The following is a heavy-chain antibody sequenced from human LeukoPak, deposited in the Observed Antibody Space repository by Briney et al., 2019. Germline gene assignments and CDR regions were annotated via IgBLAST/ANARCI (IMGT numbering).Heavy chain of an antibody. CDR3: ARDRKELERERGAFDI. CDR1: GITFSSYW. V-gene: IGHV3-7*03. J-gene: IGHJ3*02. CDR2: IKQDGSEK. D-gene: IGHD1-1*01. Sequence: GGSLRLSCAASGITFSSYWMSWVRQAPGKGLEWVANIKQDGSEKYYVDSVKGRFSISRDNAKNSLYLQMNSLRSEDTAVYYCARDRKELERERGAFDIWGQGTMVTVSS.